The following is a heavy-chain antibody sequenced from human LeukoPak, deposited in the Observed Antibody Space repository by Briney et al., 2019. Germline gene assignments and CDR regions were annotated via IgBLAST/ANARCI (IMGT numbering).Heavy chain of an antibody. Sequence: GGSLRLSCAASGFTFSSYEMNWVRQAPGKGLEWVSYISSSSSTIYYADSVKGRFTISRDNAKNSLYLQMNSLRAEDTAVYYCARQSSVVAATPPGGYCGQGTLVTVSS. CDR1: GFTFSSYE. J-gene: IGHJ4*02. CDR3: ARQSSVVAATPPGGY. V-gene: IGHV3-48*01. CDR2: ISSSSSTI. D-gene: IGHD2-15*01.